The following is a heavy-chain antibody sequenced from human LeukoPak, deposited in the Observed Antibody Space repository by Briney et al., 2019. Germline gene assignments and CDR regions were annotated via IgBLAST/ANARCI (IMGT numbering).Heavy chain of an antibody. Sequence: GGSLRLSCAASGFTFSSYAMSWVRQAPGKGLEWVSAISGSGGSTYYADSVKGRFTISRDNSKNTLYLQMNSLRVEDTAVYHCARPKEAGTLDYWGQGTLVTVSS. J-gene: IGHJ4*02. CDR2: ISGSGGST. CDR3: ARPKEAGTLDY. D-gene: IGHD6-19*01. CDR1: GFTFSSYA. V-gene: IGHV3-23*01.